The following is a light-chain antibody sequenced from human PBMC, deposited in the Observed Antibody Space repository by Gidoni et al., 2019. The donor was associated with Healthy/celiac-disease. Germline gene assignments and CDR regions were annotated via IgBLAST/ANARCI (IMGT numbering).Light chain of an antibody. V-gene: IGKV1-39*01. Sequence: DIQMTQSPSSLSASVGDRVTITCRASQSISSYLNWYQQKPGKAPKLLIYAASSLQSGVPSRVSGSGSGTDFTLTISSLQPEDFATYDCQQSYSTPPRLTFGGGTKVEIK. CDR3: QQSYSTPPRLT. CDR1: QSISSY. CDR2: AAS. J-gene: IGKJ4*01.